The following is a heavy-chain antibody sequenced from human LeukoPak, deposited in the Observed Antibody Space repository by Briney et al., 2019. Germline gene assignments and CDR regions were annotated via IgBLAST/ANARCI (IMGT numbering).Heavy chain of an antibody. Sequence: GGSLRLSCAASGFTFSNAWISWVRQAPGKGLEWVGRIKSKTDGGTTDYAAPVKGRFTISRDDSKNTLYLQMNSLKTEDTAVYYCTTTYYDFWSGYYPDFDYWGQGTLVTVSS. V-gene: IGHV3-15*01. CDR1: GFTFSNAW. CDR2: IKSKTDGGTT. D-gene: IGHD3-3*01. CDR3: TTTYYDFWSGYYPDFDY. J-gene: IGHJ4*02.